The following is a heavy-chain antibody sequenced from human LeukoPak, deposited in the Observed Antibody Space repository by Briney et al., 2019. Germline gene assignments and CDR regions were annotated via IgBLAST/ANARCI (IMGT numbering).Heavy chain of an antibody. CDR3: ARDGSPFDS. J-gene: IGHJ4*02. CDR1: GFXFRSYW. V-gene: IGHV3-7*05. CDR2: IKQDGSEK. Sequence: GGSLRLSCAASGFXFRSYWMSWVRQAPGKGLEWVAKIKQDGSEKYYVDSVKGRFTISRDNAKNSLYLQMNSLRAEDTAVYYCARDGSPFDSWGQGNPVTVSS.